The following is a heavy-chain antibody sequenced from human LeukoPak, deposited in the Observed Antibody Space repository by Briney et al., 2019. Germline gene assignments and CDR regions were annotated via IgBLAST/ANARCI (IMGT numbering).Heavy chain of an antibody. D-gene: IGHD3/OR15-3a*01. CDR3: AKDMSFDGDYGMDV. CDR1: GCTFDDYA. CDR2: ISWNGGSI. J-gene: IGHJ6*02. V-gene: IGHV3-9*01. Sequence: PGGSLRLSCAASGCTFDDYAMHWVRQGPGKGLEWVSGISWNGGSIGYVDSVKGRFTISRDNAKNSLYLQMNSLRAEDTAVYYCAKDMSFDGDYGMDVWGQGTTVTVSS.